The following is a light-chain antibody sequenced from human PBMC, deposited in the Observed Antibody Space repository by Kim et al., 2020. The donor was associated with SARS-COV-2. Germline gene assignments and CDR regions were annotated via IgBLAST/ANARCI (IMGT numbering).Light chain of an antibody. CDR1: NIGSRS. V-gene: IGLV3-21*04. CDR3: QVWDRSSDHVV. Sequence: SYELTQPPSVSVAPGKTARITCGGNNIGSRSVHWNQQKPGQAPVLLIYYDNDRPSGIPERFSGSNSGNTVTLTISGVEAWDEADYYCQVWDRSSDHVVFGGGTQLTVL. J-gene: IGLJ2*01. CDR2: YDN.